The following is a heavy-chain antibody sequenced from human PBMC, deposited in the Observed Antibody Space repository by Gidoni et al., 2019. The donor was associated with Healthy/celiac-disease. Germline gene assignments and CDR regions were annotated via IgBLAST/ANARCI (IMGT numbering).Heavy chain of an antibody. Sequence: EVQLVESGGGLVQPGGSLRLSCAASGFPFSSYAMHWVRQAPGKGLEYVSAISSNGGSTYYANSVKGRFTISRDNSKNTLYLQMGSLRAEDMAVYYCARAGYSSSWYLPDRLYYYGMDVWGQGTTVTVSS. J-gene: IGHJ6*02. CDR2: ISSNGGST. V-gene: IGHV3-64*01. CDR1: GFPFSSYA. CDR3: ARAGYSSSWYLPDRLYYYGMDV. D-gene: IGHD6-13*01.